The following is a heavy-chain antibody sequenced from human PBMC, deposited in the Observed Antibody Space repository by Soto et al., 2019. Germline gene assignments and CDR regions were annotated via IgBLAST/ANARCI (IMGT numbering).Heavy chain of an antibody. V-gene: IGHV3-23*01. CDR1: GFTFSIYA. CDR2: ISGTGGNI. Sequence: GGSLRLSCVGSGFTFSIYAMSWVRQAPGKGLEWVSGISGTGGNIYYADSVKGRFTISRDNSKNTLYLQMNSLRAEDTAIYYCAKESGNWNPSRCTHWGQGTTVTVSS. J-gene: IGHJ6*02. CDR3: AKESGNWNPSRCTH. D-gene: IGHD1-1*01.